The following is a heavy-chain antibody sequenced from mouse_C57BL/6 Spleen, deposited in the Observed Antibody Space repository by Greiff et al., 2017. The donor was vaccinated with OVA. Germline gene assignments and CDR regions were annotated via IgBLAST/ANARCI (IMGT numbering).Heavy chain of an antibody. CDR1: GFSLTSYG. J-gene: IGHJ4*01. V-gene: IGHV2-5*01. D-gene: IGHD1-1*01. Sequence: VQLKESGPGLVQPSQSLSITCTVSGFSLTSYGVHWVRQSPGKGLEWLGVIWRGGSTDYNAAFMSRLSITKDNSKSQVFFKMNSLQADDTAIYYCAKMDTTVVGNAMDYWGQGTSVTVSS. CDR3: AKMDTTVVGNAMDY. CDR2: IWRGGST.